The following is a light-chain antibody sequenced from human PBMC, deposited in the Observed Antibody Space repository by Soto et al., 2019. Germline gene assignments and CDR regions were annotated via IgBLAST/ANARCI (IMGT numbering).Light chain of an antibody. V-gene: IGKV1-5*01. CDR3: QQYNNYSPSWT. CDR2: DAS. CDR1: QSIRNR. J-gene: IGKJ1*01. Sequence: EIQMTQSPSTLSASVGDRVTITCRASQSIRNRLAWYQQKPGKAPKLLIYDASTLQGGVPSRFSGVGSGTEFTLTISSLQPDDFATYYCQQYNNYSPSWTFGQGTKVGIK.